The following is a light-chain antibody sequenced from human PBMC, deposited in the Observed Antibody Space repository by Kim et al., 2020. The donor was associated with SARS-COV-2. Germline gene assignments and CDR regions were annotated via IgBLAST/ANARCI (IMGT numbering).Light chain of an antibody. CDR2: DAF. J-gene: IGKJ4*02. V-gene: IGKV1-8*01. CDR1: QSISNS. Sequence: ASAGDRVTITCRASQSISNSLAWYQQKPGKAPELLIYDAFSLQSGVSPRFSGSRSGTDFTLTISSLQSEDFATYYCQQHYSYPLTFGGGTKVDIK. CDR3: QQHYSYPLT.